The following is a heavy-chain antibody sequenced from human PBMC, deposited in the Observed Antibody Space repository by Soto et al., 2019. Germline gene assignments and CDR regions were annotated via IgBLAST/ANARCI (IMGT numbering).Heavy chain of an antibody. CDR2: MSHSGTT. V-gene: IGHV4-59*01. CDR1: GGSISNYY. Sequence: SETLSLTCTVSGGSISNYYGIWIRQPPGKGLEWIGYMSHSGTTNYNPSLKSRVLISVDTSKNQFSLKLTSVTAADTAMYYCARDAYYFNYWGQGTLVTVSS. CDR3: ARDAYYFNY. J-gene: IGHJ4*02.